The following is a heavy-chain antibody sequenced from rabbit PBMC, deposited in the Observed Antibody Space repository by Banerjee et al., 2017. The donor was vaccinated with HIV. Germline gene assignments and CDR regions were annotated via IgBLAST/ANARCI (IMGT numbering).Heavy chain of an antibody. Sequence: QEQLEESGGGLVKPEGSLTLSCKASGFDFSSYYMCWVRQAPGKGLEWIGCIYAGSSGTTYYASWAKGRFTISKTSSTTVTLQMTSLTAADTATYFCARSYGGTVVYLNLWGPGTLVTVS. CDR1: GFDFSSYY. CDR2: IYAGSSGTT. CDR3: ARSYGGTVVYLNL. V-gene: IGHV1S45*01. J-gene: IGHJ4*01. D-gene: IGHD4-2*01.